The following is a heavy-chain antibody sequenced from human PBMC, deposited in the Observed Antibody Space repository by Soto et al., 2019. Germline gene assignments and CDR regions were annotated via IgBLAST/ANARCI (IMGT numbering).Heavy chain of an antibody. V-gene: IGHV4-39*01. CDR2: IYYSGST. Sequence: QLQLQESGPGLVKPAETLSLTCTVSRGSISSGTNYWAWILQPPGNGLAWIVNIYYSGSTFYNPFLNSRVTIYLDTSKNQLCLNLRCLNDADTAVYYCERHEAGWYFDSWGQGTLVTVSS. CDR3: ERHEAGWYFDS. CDR1: RGSISSGTNY. J-gene: IGHJ4*02. D-gene: IGHD6-25*01.